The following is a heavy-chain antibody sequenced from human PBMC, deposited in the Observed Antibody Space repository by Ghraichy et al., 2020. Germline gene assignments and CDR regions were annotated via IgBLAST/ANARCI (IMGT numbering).Heavy chain of an antibody. J-gene: IGHJ6*02. CDR2: ISHDGNAK. CDR1: GFTSSLYS. D-gene: IGHD6-13*01. V-gene: IGHV3-30*09. CDR3: ARDIKSSSWSYYYYAMDV. Sequence: GGSLRLSCAASGFTSSLYSMHWVRQAPGKGPEWVAVISHDGNAKYYGDSVKGRFAISRDNAKNTVYLQMSSLRAEDTAVYYCARDIKSSSWSYYYYAMDVWGHGTTVTVSS.